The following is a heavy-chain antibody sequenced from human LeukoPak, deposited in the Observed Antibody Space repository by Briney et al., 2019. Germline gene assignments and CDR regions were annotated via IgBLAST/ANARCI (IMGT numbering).Heavy chain of an antibody. D-gene: IGHD6-19*01. CDR2: IYYSGST. J-gene: IGHJ4*02. V-gene: IGHV4-31*03. CDR3: ARSPVAGTLFDY. Sequence: SQTLSLTCTVSGGSISSGGYYWSWIRQHPGKGLEWIGYIYYSGSTYYNPSLKSRVTMSVDTSKNQFSLKLSSVTAADTAVYYCARSPVAGTLFDYWGQGTLVTVSS. CDR1: GGSISSGGYY.